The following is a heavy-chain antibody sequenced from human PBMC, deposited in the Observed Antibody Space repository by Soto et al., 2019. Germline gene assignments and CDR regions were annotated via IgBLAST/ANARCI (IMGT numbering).Heavy chain of an antibody. Sequence: PSESLSLTCTVSGGSISGSSYYWGLIRQPPGKGVEWIGSIYYSGSTYYNPSLKSRVAISVDTSKNQFSLKLSSVTAADTAVYNCASGRHTGYSSSWYYYWGQGTLVTVSS. D-gene: IGHD6-13*01. J-gene: IGHJ4*02. CDR3: ASGRHTGYSSSWYYY. V-gene: IGHV4-39*01. CDR1: GGSISGSSYY. CDR2: IYYSGST.